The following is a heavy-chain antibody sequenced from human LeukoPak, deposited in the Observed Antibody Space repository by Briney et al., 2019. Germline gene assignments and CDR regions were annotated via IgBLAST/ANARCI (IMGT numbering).Heavy chain of an antibody. D-gene: IGHD3-22*01. CDR3: ARGGGWRRHYYDSSGYSQENWFDL. CDR2: INHSGST. V-gene: IGHV4-34*01. CDR1: GGSFSGYY. Sequence: SETLSLTCAVYGGSFSGYYWSWIRQPPGKGLEWIGEINHSGSTNYNPSLKSRVTISVDTSKNQFSLKLSSVTAADTAVYYCARGGGWRRHYYDSSGYSQENWFDLWGQGTLVTVSS. J-gene: IGHJ5*02.